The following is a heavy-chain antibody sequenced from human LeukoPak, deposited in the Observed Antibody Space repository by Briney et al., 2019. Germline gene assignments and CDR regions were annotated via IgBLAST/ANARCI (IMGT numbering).Heavy chain of an antibody. D-gene: IGHD4-23*01. V-gene: IGHV3-21*01. CDR2: ISSSGRYI. CDR3: ARGPKETHFDY. CDR1: GFTFSSYW. J-gene: IGHJ4*02. Sequence: PGGSLRLSCAASGFTFSSYWMSWVRQAPGKGLEWVSSISSSGRYIYYADSVKGRFTISRDSAQNSLYLQMNSLRAEDTAVYYCARGPKETHFDYWGQGTLVTVSS.